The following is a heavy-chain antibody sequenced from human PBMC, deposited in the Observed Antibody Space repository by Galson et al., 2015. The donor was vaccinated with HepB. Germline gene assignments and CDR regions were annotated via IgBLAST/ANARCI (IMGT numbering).Heavy chain of an antibody. V-gene: IGHV2-70*11. Sequence: PALVKPTQTVTLTCSFSGFSLTTSGIFVTWIRQPPGKALEWLARIDWVDDKYYNTSLKTRLPISRDTSKNLVVLTLTNVDPLDTATYYCARGDKVSTNGAFDIWGQGTMVTVSA. D-gene: IGHD5/OR15-5a*01. CDR1: GFSLTTSGIF. J-gene: IGHJ3*02. CDR3: ARGDKVSTNGAFDI. CDR2: IDWVDDK.